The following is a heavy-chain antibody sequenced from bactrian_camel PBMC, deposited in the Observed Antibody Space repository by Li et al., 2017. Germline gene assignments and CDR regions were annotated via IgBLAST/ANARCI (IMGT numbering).Heavy chain of an antibody. J-gene: IGHJ4*01. CDR2: LLIRSGST. V-gene: IGHV3S1*01. CDR3: AARGDPCEGWFVTRPQEFSS. D-gene: IGHD5*01. Sequence: PLVESGGGSVQAGGSLKLSCVVPGLQYKPYCMGWSRQAPGMEREGVALLLIRSGSTYYADSVKGRFAVSQDNAKNAIYLHMTGLKPEDTGTYYCAARGDPCEGWFVTRPQEFSSWGKGTQVTVS. CDR1: GLQYKPYC.